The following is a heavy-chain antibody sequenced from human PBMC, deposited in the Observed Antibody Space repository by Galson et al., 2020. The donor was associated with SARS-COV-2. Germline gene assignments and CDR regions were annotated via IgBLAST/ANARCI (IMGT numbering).Heavy chain of an antibody. Sequence: ASVQVSCKASGYTFTSYGISRVRQAPGQGLEWMGWISAYNGNTNYAQQLQGRVTMTTDTSTSTAYMELRSLRSDDTAVYYCARDGESYSGSYYGAFDIWGQGTMVTVSS. D-gene: IGHD1-26*01. CDR3: ARDGESYSGSYYGAFDI. V-gene: IGHV1-18*04. J-gene: IGHJ3*02. CDR1: GYTFTSYG. CDR2: ISAYNGNT.